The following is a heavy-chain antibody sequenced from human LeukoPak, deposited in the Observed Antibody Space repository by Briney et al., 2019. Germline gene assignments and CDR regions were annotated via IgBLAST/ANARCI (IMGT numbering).Heavy chain of an antibody. CDR1: GGSFSGYY. CDR2: INHSGST. Sequence: SETLSLTCAVYGGSFSGYYWSWIRQPPGKGLEWIGEINHSGSTNYNPSLKSRVTISVDTSKNQFSLKLSSVTAADTAVYYCARGLSGSYYLTYYYYMDVWGQRDHGHRLL. D-gene: IGHD3-10*01. CDR3: ARGLSGSYYLTYYYYMDV. V-gene: IGHV4-34*01. J-gene: IGHJ6*03.